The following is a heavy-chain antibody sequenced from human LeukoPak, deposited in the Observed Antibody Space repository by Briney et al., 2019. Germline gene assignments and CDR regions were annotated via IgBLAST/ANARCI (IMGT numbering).Heavy chain of an antibody. V-gene: IGHV1-3*01. Sequence: ASVKVSCKASGYTFTSYAMHWVRQAPGQRLEWMGWINAGNGNTKYSQKFQGRVTITRDTSASTAYMELSSLRSEGTAVYYCARDCSSTSCGFDYWGQGTLVTVSS. D-gene: IGHD2-2*01. J-gene: IGHJ4*02. CDR3: ARDCSSTSCGFDY. CDR2: INAGNGNT. CDR1: GYTFTSYA.